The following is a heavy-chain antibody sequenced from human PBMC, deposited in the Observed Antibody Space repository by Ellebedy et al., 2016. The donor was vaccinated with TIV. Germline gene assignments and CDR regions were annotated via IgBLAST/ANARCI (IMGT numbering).Heavy chain of an antibody. Sequence: GESLKISCAASGFTFSSYAMHWVRQAPGKGLEWVAVISYDGSNKYYADSVKGRFTISRDNSKNTLYLQMNSLRAEDTAVYYCARAEYSSSSVDYWGQGTLVTVSS. J-gene: IGHJ4*02. V-gene: IGHV3-30-3*01. CDR2: ISYDGSNK. CDR3: ARAEYSSSSVDY. D-gene: IGHD6-6*01. CDR1: GFTFSSYA.